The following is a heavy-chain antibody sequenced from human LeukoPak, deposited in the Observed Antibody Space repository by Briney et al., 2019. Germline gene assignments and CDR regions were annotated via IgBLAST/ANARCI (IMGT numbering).Heavy chain of an antibody. CDR2: INPNSGGT. Sequence: GASVKVSCKASGYTFTGYYMHWVRQAPGQGLEWMGRINPNSGGTNYAQKFQGRVTMTRDTSISTAYMELSRLRSDDTAAYYCARDQRGYSGYYPWGYWGQGTLVTVSS. D-gene: IGHD5-12*01. J-gene: IGHJ4*02. CDR3: ARDQRGYSGYYPWGY. V-gene: IGHV1-2*06. CDR1: GYTFTGYY.